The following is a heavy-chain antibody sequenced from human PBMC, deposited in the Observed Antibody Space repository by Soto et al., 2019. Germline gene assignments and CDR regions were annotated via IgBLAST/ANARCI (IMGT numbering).Heavy chain of an antibody. J-gene: IGHJ3*02. CDR1: GGTFSSYA. V-gene: IGHV1-69*13. D-gene: IGHD2-15*01. CDR2: IIPIFGTA. CDR3: ARESCSGGSCYPDAFDI. Sequence: ASVKVSCKASGGTFSSYAISWVRQAPGQGLEWMGGIIPIFGTANYAQKFQGRVTITADESTSTAYMELSSLRSEDTAVYYCARESCSGGSCYPDAFDIWGQGTMVTVSS.